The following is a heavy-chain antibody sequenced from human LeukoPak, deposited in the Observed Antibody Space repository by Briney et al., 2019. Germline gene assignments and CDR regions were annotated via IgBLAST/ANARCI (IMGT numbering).Heavy chain of an antibody. V-gene: IGHV4-30-4*08. CDR2: IYYSGST. CDR3: ARTYYDFWSGYYTLFDY. Sequence: PSETLSLTCTVSGGSISSGDYYWSWIRQPPGKGREWIGYIYYSGSTYYNPSLKSRVTISVDTSKNQFSLKLSSVTAADTAVYYCARTYYDFWSGYYTLFDYWGQGTLVTVSS. CDR1: GGSISSGDYY. J-gene: IGHJ4*02. D-gene: IGHD3-3*01.